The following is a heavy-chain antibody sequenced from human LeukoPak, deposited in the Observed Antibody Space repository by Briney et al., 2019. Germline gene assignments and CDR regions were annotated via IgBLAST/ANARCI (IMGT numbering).Heavy chain of an antibody. Sequence: PSETLSLTCTVSGGSISSYYWSWIRQPPGKGLEWIGYIYYSGSTNYNPSLKSRVTISVDTSKNQFSLKLSSVTAADTAVYYCARDLGGVIDPWGQGTPVTVSS. CDR2: IYYSGST. V-gene: IGHV4-59*01. CDR3: ARDLGGVIDP. CDR1: GGSISSYY. J-gene: IGHJ5*02. D-gene: IGHD3-16*01.